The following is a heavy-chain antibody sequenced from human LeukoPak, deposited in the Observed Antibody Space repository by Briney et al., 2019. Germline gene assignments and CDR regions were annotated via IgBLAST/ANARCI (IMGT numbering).Heavy chain of an antibody. CDR2: IYYSGST. CDR1: GGSISSSNYY. D-gene: IGHD5-18*01. Sequence: ASETLSLTCTVSGGSISSSNYYWGWIRQPPGKGLEWIGNIYYSGSTYYNPSLKSRVTISVDTSKNQFSLKLSSVTAADTAVYYCARGGYSYGYSYFDYWGQGTLVTVSS. V-gene: IGHV4-39*07. CDR3: ARGGYSYGYSYFDY. J-gene: IGHJ4*02.